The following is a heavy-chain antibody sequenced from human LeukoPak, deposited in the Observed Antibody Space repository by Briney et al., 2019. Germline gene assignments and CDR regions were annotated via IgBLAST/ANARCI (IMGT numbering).Heavy chain of an antibody. J-gene: IGHJ1*01. CDR3: ARGGSSWYRGSFQH. CDR1: GYTFTSYD. CDR2: INPSGGST. D-gene: IGHD6-13*01. V-gene: IGHV1-46*01. Sequence: ASVKVSCKASGYTFTSYDMHWVRQAPGQGLEWMGIINPSGGSTSYAQIFQGRVTMTRDTSTSTVYMGPSSLRSEDTAVYYCARGGSSWYRGSFQHWGQGTLVTVSS.